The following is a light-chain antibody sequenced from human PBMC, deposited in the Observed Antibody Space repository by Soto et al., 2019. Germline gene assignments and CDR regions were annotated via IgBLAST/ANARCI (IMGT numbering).Light chain of an antibody. CDR2: SAS. J-gene: IGKJ4*01. Sequence: DIQLTQSPSFLSASVGDRVTITCRATQDISTYLAWYQQKPGKAPNLLIHSASTLRGGVSSRFGGSGSGTEFTLTLSSLQPEDLATYYCQQGNTYPLTFGGGTKVELK. V-gene: IGKV1-9*01. CDR1: QDISTY. CDR3: QQGNTYPLT.